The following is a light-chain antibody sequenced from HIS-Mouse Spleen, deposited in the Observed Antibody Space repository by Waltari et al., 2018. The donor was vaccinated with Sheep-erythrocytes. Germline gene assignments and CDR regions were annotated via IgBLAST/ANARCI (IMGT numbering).Light chain of an antibody. Sequence: SYELTQPPSVSVSPGQTASLPCPGDKLGDKYACCSQPNPGQSPVLVISQDSKRPSGIPERFSGSNSGNTATLTISGTQAMDEADYYCQAWDSSTAWVFGGGTKLTVL. CDR2: QDS. CDR1: KLGDKY. CDR3: QAWDSSTAWV. V-gene: IGLV3-1*01. J-gene: IGLJ3*02.